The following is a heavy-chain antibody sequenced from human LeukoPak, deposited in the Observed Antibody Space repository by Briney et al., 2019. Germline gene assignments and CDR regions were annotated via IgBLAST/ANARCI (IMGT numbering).Heavy chain of an antibody. CDR1: GYSFTTYA. Sequence: ASVKVSCKASGYSFTTYAMNWVRQAPGQGLEWMGWINTNTGNPTYAQGFTGRFVFSLDTSVSTAYLQISSLKAEDTAVYYCAGSLAAGTENYWGQGTLVTVSS. J-gene: IGHJ4*02. CDR3: AGSLAAGTENY. CDR2: INTNTGNP. D-gene: IGHD6-13*01. V-gene: IGHV7-4-1*02.